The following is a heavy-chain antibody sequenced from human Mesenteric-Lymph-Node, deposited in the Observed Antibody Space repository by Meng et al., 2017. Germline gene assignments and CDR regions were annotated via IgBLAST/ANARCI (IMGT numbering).Heavy chain of an antibody. D-gene: IGHD3-22*01. J-gene: IGHJ4*02. CDR3: AKVRSSGNNYFDY. CDR2: MRSFTYGGTP. Sequence: GGSLRLSCTGPGFTFGDYAMSWVRQAPGRGLEWVGFMRSFTYGGTPEYAASVKGRFTISRDDSRSIAYLQVNSLRGEDTAVYYCAKVRSSGNNYFDYWGQGALVTVSS. CDR1: GFTFGDYA. V-gene: IGHV3-49*04.